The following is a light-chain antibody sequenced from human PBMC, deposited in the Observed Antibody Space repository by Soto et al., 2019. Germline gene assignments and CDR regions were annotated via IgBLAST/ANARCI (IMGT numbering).Light chain of an antibody. J-gene: IGLJ1*01. CDR1: SSNIGAGYD. V-gene: IGLV1-40*01. CDR2: NNN. Sequence: QAVVTQPPSVSGTPGQRVTISCTGSSSNIGAGYDIHWYQQLPGAAPKLLIHNNNNRPSGVPDRFSGSKSATSASLAITGLQAEDEADYYCQSYDSNLSGYVFGTGTKVTVL. CDR3: QSYDSNLSGYV.